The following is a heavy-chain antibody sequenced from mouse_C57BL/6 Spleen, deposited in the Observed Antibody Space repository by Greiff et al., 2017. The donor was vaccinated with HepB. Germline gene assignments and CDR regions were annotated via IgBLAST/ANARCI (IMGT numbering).Heavy chain of an antibody. J-gene: IGHJ1*03. D-gene: IGHD1-1*01. CDR1: GYTFTDYY. CDR3: ARSGIYYYGLGYFDV. CDR2: INPNNGGT. Sequence: EVQLQQSGPELVKPGASVKISCKASGYTFTDYYMNWVKQSHGKSLEWIGDINPNNGGTSYNQKFKGKATLTVDKSSSTAYMELRSLTSEDSAVYYCARSGIYYYGLGYFDVWGTGTTVTVSS. V-gene: IGHV1-26*01.